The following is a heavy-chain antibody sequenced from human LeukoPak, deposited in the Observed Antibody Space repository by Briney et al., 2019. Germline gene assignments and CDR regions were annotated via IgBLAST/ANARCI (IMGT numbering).Heavy chain of an antibody. D-gene: IGHD1-26*01. J-gene: IGHJ3*02. V-gene: IGHV4-59*01. Sequence: SETLSLTCTVSGGSINNYYWNWIRQPPGKGLEWIGYIYYSGSTNYNPSLKSRVTISVDTSKNQFSLKLSSVTAADTAVYYCARGEEPEAFDIWGQGTMVTVSS. CDR2: IYYSGST. CDR3: ARGEEPEAFDI. CDR1: GGSINNYY.